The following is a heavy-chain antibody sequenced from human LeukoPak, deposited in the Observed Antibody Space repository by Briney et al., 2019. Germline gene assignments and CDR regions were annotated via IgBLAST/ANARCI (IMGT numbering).Heavy chain of an antibody. V-gene: IGHV3-23*01. CDR1: GFTFSSYA. CDR2: ISGSGGST. J-gene: IGHJ3*02. Sequence: PGGTLRLSCAASGFTFSSYAMSWVRQAPGKGLEWVSAISGSGGSTYYADSVKGRFTIPRDNSKNTLYLQMNSLRAEDTAVYYCAKTTLYDYVSALDIWAQGTMVTVSS. D-gene: IGHD3-16*01. CDR3: AKTTLYDYVSALDI.